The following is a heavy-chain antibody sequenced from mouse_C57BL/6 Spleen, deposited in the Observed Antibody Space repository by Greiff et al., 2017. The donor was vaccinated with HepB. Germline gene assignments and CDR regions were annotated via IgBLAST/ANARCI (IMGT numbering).Heavy chain of an antibody. D-gene: IGHD3-3*01. CDR2: IYPGDGDT. CDR1: GYAFSSSW. J-gene: IGHJ2*01. V-gene: IGHV1-82*01. Sequence: QVQLKESGPELVKPGASVKISCKASGYAFSSSWMNWVKQRPGKGLEWIGRIYPGDGDTNYNGKFKGKATLTADKSSSTAYMQLSSLTSEDSAVYFCAREGQPYYFDYWGQGTTLTVSS. CDR3: AREGQPYYFDY.